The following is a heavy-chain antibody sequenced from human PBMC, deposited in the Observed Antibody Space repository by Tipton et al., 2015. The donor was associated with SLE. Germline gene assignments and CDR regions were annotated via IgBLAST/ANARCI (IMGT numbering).Heavy chain of an antibody. CDR2: IYYSGST. Sequence: TLSLTCTVSGGSISSGGYYWSWIRQPPGKGLEWIGYIYYSGSTNYNPSLKSRVTISVDTSKNQFSLKLSSVTAADTAAYYCAREGGSSGWYEVDYWGQGTLVTVSS. J-gene: IGHJ4*02. D-gene: IGHD6-19*01. V-gene: IGHV4-61*08. CDR3: AREGGSSGWYEVDY. CDR1: GGSISSGGYY.